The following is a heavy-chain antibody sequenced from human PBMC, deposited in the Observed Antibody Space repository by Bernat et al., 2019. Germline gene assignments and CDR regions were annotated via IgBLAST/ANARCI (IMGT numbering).Heavy chain of an antibody. CDR2: ISAYNGNT. CDR1: GYTFTSYG. Sequence: QVQLVQSGAEVKKPGASVKVSCKASGYTFTSYGISWVRQAPGQGLEWMGWISAYNGNTNYAQKLQGRVTMTTDTSTSTAYMELRSLRSDDPAVYYRAGDPRSPTDYGDYYNWFDPWSQGTLVTVSS. CDR3: AGDPRSPTDYGDYYNWFDP. J-gene: IGHJ5*02. V-gene: IGHV1-18*01. D-gene: IGHD4-17*01.